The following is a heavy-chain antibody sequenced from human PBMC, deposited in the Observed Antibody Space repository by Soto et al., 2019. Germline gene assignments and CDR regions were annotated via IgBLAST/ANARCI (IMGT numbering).Heavy chain of an antibody. V-gene: IGHV3-30*18. Sequence: GFLRLSCTATVFACSSYAMHWVRQAPGKGLEWVAVISYDGSNKYYADSVKGRFTISRDNSKNTLYLQMNSLRAEDTAVYYCAKGLGWFGNYGMDVWGQGT. CDR3: AKGLGWFGNYGMDV. J-gene: IGHJ6*02. CDR1: VFACSSYA. D-gene: IGHD3-10*01. CDR2: ISYDGSNK.